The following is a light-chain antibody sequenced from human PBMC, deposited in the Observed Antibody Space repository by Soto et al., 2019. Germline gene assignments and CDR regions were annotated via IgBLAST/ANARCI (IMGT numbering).Light chain of an antibody. CDR3: QQYGSSPQWT. J-gene: IGKJ1*01. CDR1: PSVSSSY. CDR2: GAS. V-gene: IGKV3-20*01. Sequence: EIVLKQSPVTLSLSPGERATLSCRASPSVSSSYFAWYQQKPGPAPMLLIYGASSRPTGILDRFSGSGSGTAFPLTIIRLEPEDFAVYYCQQYGSSPQWTFGQGTKLEI.